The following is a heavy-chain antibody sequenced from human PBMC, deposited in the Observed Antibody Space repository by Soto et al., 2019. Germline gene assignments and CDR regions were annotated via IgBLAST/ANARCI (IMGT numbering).Heavy chain of an antibody. Sequence: ASVKVSCKAFGYTFNRYVMNWVRQAPGQRLEWMGWINAGNGNTQYSQKFQGRVTITRDTSASTAYMELSSLRSEDTAVYYCARDFYDSSGYDAFDIWGQGAMVTVSS. CDR3: ARDFYDSSGYDAFDI. J-gene: IGHJ3*02. CDR1: GYTFNRYV. CDR2: INAGNGNT. V-gene: IGHV1-3*01. D-gene: IGHD3-22*01.